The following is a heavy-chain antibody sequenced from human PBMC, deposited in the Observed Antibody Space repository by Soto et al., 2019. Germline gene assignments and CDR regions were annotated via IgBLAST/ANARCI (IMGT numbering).Heavy chain of an antibody. J-gene: IGHJ5*02. V-gene: IGHV3-23*01. CDR1: GFTFSSYA. CDR2: ISGSGGST. D-gene: IGHD6-13*01. Sequence: GGSLRLSCAASGFTFSSYAMSWVRQAPGKGLEWVSAISGSGGSTYYADSVKGRFTISRDNSKNTLYLQMNSLRAEDTAVYYCAKSPWNSSRRPLFWFDPWGQGTLVTVSS. CDR3: AKSPWNSSRRPLFWFDP.